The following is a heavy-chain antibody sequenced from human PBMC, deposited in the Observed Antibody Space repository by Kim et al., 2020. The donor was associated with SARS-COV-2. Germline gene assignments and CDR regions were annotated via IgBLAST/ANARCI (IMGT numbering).Heavy chain of an antibody. J-gene: IGHJ4*02. CDR1: GYTFSSYG. V-gene: IGHV1-18*01. CDR2: INPNNGNT. D-gene: IGHD3-16*01. CDR3: ARSRMGDY. Sequence: ASVKVSCKTSGYTFSSYGVIWVRQAPGQGLEWMAWINPNNGNTIYAQKVQGRVTVTTDTSTPTAYMELRSLRSDDTAVYYCARSRMGDYWGQGTLVTVSS.